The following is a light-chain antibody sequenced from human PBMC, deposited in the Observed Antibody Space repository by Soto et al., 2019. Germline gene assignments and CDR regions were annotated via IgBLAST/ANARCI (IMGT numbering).Light chain of an antibody. CDR2: KAS. J-gene: IGKJ1*01. V-gene: IGKV1-5*03. Sequence: DIQMTRSPSTLSASVGDRVTITCRASQSISSWLAWYQQKPGKAPNLLIQKASSLESGVPSRFSASRSGTNFTLTISSLQPDDFATYYCQQYNRYSRKFGQETKVDI. CDR1: QSISSW. CDR3: QQYNRYSRK.